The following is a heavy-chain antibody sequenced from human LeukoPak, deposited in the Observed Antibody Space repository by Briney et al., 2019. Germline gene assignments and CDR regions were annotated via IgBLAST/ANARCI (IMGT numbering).Heavy chain of an antibody. Sequence: PGGSLRLSCAASGFTFSPYTMTWVRQAPGKGLEWVSSISSSSSYVYYADSAKGRFTISRDNAQNSLFLQMSSLRAEDTAIYYCARGPGAFDYWGQGTLVTVSS. CDR3: ARGPGAFDY. CDR1: GFTFSPYT. J-gene: IGHJ4*02. CDR2: ISSSSSYV. V-gene: IGHV3-21*01.